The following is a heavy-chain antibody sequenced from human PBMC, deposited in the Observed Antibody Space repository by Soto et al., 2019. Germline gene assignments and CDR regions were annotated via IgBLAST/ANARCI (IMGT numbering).Heavy chain of an antibody. D-gene: IGHD2-2*01. CDR2: INHSGST. J-gene: IGHJ4*02. CDR3: ARVGGVVVPAAMPVFDY. V-gene: IGHV4-34*01. CDR1: GGSFSGYY. Sequence: QVQLQQWGAGLLKPSETLSLTCAVYGGSFSGYYWSWIRQPPGKGLEWIGEINHSGSTNYNPSLKRRVTISVDTSKNQFSLKLSSVTAADTAVYYCARVGGVVVPAAMPVFDYWGQGTLVTVSS.